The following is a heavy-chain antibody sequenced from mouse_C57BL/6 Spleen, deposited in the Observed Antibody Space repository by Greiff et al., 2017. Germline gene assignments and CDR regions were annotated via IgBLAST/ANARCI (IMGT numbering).Heavy chain of an antibody. V-gene: IGHV1-69*01. CDR1: GYTFTSYW. Sequence: QVQLQQPGAELVMPGASVKLSCKASGYTFTSYWMHWVKQRPGKGLEWIGEIDPSDSYTNYNQKFKGKSTLTVDKSSSTAYMQLSSLTSEDSAVYYCAKGFDYWGQGTTLTVSS. CDR2: IDPSDSYT. CDR3: AKGFDY. J-gene: IGHJ2*01.